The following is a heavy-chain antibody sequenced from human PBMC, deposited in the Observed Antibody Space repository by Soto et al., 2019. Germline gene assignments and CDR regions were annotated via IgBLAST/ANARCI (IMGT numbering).Heavy chain of an antibody. CDR3: AKDPSYYGGNLRGSYFDY. V-gene: IGHV3-23*01. Sequence: GGSLRLSCAASGFTFSTCAMSWVRQAPGKGLEWVSSLGGSGGRTYQADSVKGRFTISRDDSKNTLYLQMNSLRAEDTAVYYCAKDPSYYGGNLRGSYFDYWGQGTLVTVSS. D-gene: IGHD4-17*01. CDR2: LGGSGGRT. CDR1: GFTFSTCA. J-gene: IGHJ4*02.